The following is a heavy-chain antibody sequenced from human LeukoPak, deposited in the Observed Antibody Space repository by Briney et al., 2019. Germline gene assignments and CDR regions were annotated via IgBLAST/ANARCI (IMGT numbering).Heavy chain of an antibody. Sequence: ASVRVSCKASGDTFTGYDINRGPQTIGQGLEWMGWMNPSTGDTGYAQKFQGRVTMTRNTSVDTAFMELSGLGSEDTAVYYCTRGSLSGSSRDYWGQGTLVTVSS. CDR1: GDTFTGYD. V-gene: IGHV1-8*01. D-gene: IGHD1-26*01. J-gene: IGHJ4*02. CDR2: MNPSTGDT. CDR3: TRGSLSGSSRDY.